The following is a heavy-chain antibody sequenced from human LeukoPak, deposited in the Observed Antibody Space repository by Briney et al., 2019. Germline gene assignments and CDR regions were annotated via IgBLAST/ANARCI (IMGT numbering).Heavy chain of an antibody. CDR3: ARSHYDYIWGSYRYTDPGGLDY. Sequence: SETLSLTCAVYGGSFSGYYWSWIRQPPGKGLEWIGEINHSGSTNYNPFLKRRVTISVDASKNQFSLKLSSVTGADTAVYYCARSHYDYIWGSYRYTDPGGLDYWGQGTLVTVSS. D-gene: IGHD3-16*02. CDR1: GGSFSGYY. CDR2: INHSGST. V-gene: IGHV4-34*01. J-gene: IGHJ4*02.